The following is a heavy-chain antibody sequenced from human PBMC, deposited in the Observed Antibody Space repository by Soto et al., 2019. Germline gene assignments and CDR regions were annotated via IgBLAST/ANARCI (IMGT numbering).Heavy chain of an antibody. CDR2: IYYSGST. Sequence: ETLSLTCTVSGGSISSYYWSWIRQPPGKGLEWIGYIYYSGSTNYNPSLKSRVTISVDTSKNQFSLKLSSVTAADTAVYYCARVSDSSGYYVYFQHWGQGTLVTVSS. V-gene: IGHV4-59*08. D-gene: IGHD3-22*01. CDR1: GGSISSYY. CDR3: ARVSDSSGYYVYFQH. J-gene: IGHJ1*01.